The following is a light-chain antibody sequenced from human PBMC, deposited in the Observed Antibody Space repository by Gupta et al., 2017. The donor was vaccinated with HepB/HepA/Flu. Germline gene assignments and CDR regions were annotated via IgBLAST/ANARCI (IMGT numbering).Light chain of an antibody. J-gene: IGLJ2*01. CDR3: QSYDSSLSAVV. CDR1: SSNIGAGYD. V-gene: IGLV1-40*01. CDR2: GNS. Sequence: QSVLTQPPSVSGAPGQRVTIPCTGSSSNIGAGYDVHWYQQLPGTAPKLLIYGNSNRPSGVPDRFSGSKSGTSASLAITGLQAEDDADYYCQSYDSSLSAVVFGGGTKLTVL.